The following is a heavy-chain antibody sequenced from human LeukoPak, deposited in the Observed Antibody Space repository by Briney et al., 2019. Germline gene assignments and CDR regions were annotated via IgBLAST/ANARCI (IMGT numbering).Heavy chain of an antibody. Sequence: ASVKVSCKVSGYTLTELSMHWVRQAPGKGLEWMGGFDPEDGETIYAQKFQGRVTMTEDTSTDTAYMELSSLRSEDTAVYYCATSLVRVLAADYHYMDVWGKGTTVTVSS. V-gene: IGHV1-24*01. J-gene: IGHJ6*03. CDR3: ATSLVRVLAADYHYMDV. D-gene: IGHD3-10*01. CDR1: GYTLTELS. CDR2: FDPEDGET.